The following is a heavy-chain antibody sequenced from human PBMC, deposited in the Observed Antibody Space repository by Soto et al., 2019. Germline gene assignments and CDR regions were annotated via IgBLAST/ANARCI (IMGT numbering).Heavy chain of an antibody. CDR3: ARDGHCDFWSGYFYNWFDP. J-gene: IGHJ5*02. Sequence: EVQLVEPGGGLVKPGGSLRLSCAASGFTFSRYSMNWVRQAPGKGLERVPSISSSSSYIYYADSVKGRFTISRDNAKNSLYLQMNSLRAEDTAVYYCARDGHCDFWSGYFYNWFDPWGQGTLVTVSS. CDR1: GFTFSRYS. V-gene: IGHV3-21*01. CDR2: ISSSSSYI. D-gene: IGHD3-3*01.